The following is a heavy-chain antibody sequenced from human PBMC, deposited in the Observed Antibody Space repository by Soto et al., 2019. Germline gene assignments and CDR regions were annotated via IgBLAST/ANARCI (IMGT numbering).Heavy chain of an antibody. CDR1: GFTFSTYW. Sequence: GGSLRLSCAASGFTFSTYWMSWVRQAPGKGLEWVANIKQDGSEKYYVDSVKGRFTISRDNAKNSLYLQMYSLRAEDTAVYYCAITDPSGWFEPWGQGTLVTVSS. D-gene: IGHD6-19*01. J-gene: IGHJ5*01. V-gene: IGHV3-7*03. CDR3: AITDPSGWFEP. CDR2: IKQDGSEK.